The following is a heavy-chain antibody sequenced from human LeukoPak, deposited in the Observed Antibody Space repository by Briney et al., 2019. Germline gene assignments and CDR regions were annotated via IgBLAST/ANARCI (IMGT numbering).Heavy chain of an antibody. CDR1: GYTFTGYY. Sequence: ASVKVSCKASGYTFTGYYMHWVRQAPGQGLEWMGWISAYNGNTNYAQKLQGRVTMTTDTSTSTAYMELRSLRSDDTAVYYCARLLRVVVPAAPSYYYYGMDVWGQGTTVTVSS. J-gene: IGHJ6*02. CDR3: ARLLRVVVPAAPSYYYYGMDV. CDR2: ISAYNGNT. D-gene: IGHD2-2*01. V-gene: IGHV1-18*04.